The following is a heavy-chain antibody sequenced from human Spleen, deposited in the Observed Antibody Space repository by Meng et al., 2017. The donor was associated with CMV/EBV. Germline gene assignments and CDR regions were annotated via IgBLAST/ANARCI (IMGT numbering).Heavy chain of an antibody. D-gene: IGHD3-10*01. CDR1: GYNFDTYW. J-gene: IGHJ6*02. Sequence: GESLKISCEGSGYNFDTYWIAWVRQMPGKGLEWMGIIYPGDSDTKYSPSFQGQVIFSADKSISTAYLQWSSLKASDTATYYCAREGARGMDVWGQGTTVPVSS. V-gene: IGHV5-51*01. CDR2: IYPGDSDT. CDR3: AREGARGMDV.